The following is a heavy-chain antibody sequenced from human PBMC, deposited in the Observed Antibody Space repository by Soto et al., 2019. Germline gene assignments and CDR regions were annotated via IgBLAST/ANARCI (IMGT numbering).Heavy chain of an antibody. D-gene: IGHD3-3*01. Sequence: GGSLRLSCAASGVTLSSSGMHWLRQPPGKGLQWVTFISHDGSDKFYADSVKGRFTVSRDNSKNTLYLQMNRLGGDDTAVYYFASLGWSYSFWSDESPNFDSWDQGTMVTVSS. CDR3: ASLGWSYSFWSDESPNFDS. V-gene: IGHV3-30*03. CDR2: ISHDGSDK. CDR1: GVTLSSSG. J-gene: IGHJ4*02.